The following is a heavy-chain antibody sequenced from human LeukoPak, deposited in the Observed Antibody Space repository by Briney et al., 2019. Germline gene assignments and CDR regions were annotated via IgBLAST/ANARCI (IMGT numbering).Heavy chain of an antibody. D-gene: IGHD6-19*01. CDR3: AREGGSVSSGWDH. Sequence: PSQTLSLTCGIYGDSFSSYYWSWVRQPPGKALEWIGEINHSGSTNYNPSLKSRVTISVDTSKNQFSLKLSSVTAADTAVYYCAREGGSVSSGWDHWGQGTLVTVSS. V-gene: IGHV4-34*01. CDR1: GDSFSSYY. J-gene: IGHJ4*02. CDR2: INHSGST.